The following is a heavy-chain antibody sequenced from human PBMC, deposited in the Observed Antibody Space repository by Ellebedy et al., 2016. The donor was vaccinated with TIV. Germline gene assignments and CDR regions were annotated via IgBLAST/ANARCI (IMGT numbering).Heavy chain of an antibody. Sequence: PGGSLRLSCAASGFTFSSSWMSWVRQAPGKGLEWVANIKQDGSEKYYVDSVKGRFTISRDNAKNSMYLQMNSLRAEDTAVYYCARGHMVRGPIYYYYGMDVWGQGTTVTVSS. CDR1: GFTFSSSW. D-gene: IGHD3-10*01. CDR2: IKQDGSEK. V-gene: IGHV3-7*04. J-gene: IGHJ6*02. CDR3: ARGHMVRGPIYYYYGMDV.